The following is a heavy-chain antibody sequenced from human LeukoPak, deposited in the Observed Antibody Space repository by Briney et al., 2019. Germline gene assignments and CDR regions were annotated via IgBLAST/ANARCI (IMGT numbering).Heavy chain of an antibody. V-gene: IGHV4-38-2*02. CDR3: ARNWYGSSWSEQIYYFDY. D-gene: IGHD6-13*01. J-gene: IGHJ4*02. CDR1: GNSISSGYY. CDR2: VYHSGST. Sequence: SETPSLTCTVSGNSISSGYYWDWIRQPPGKGLQWIGSVYHSGSTYYNPSLKSRITISVDTSKNQFSLKLSSVTAADTAVYYCARNWYGSSWSEQIYYFDYWGQGTLVTVSS.